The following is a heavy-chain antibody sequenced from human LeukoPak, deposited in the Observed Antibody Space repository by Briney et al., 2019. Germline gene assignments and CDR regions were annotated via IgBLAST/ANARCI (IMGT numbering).Heavy chain of an antibody. J-gene: IGHJ4*02. CDR2: IFYTGST. CDR1: GGSITSYY. D-gene: IGHD3-10*01. Sequence: SETLSLTCTVSGGSITSYYWSWIRQPPGKGLEWIGYIFYTGSTNYNPSLKSRVTISVDTSKNHFSLKLSSVTAADTAVYYCARQGWFGELLSPLDYWGQGTLVTVSS. CDR3: ARQGWFGELLSPLDY. V-gene: IGHV4-59*01.